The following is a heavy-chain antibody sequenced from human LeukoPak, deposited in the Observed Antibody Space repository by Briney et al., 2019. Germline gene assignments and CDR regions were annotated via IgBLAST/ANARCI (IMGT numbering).Heavy chain of an antibody. D-gene: IGHD4-23*01. CDR3: VPQKGYGGNPLDY. CDR1: GFTFSSYA. V-gene: IGHV3-48*01. Sequence: PGGSLRLSCAASGFTFSSYAMNWVRQAPGKGLEWLSYISSDGSTIYYSDSVKGRITISRDNARNSLYLQMNSLRAEDTAVYYCVPQKGYGGNPLDYWGQGTLVTASS. CDR2: ISSDGSTI. J-gene: IGHJ4*02.